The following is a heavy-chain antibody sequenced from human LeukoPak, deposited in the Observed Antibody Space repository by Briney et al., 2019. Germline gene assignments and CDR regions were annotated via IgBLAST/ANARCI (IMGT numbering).Heavy chain of an antibody. J-gene: IGHJ4*02. V-gene: IGHV3-23*01. CDR3: ARHGSSWYGYFDY. CDR1: GFTFSSYG. D-gene: IGHD6-13*01. CDR2: ISGSGGST. Sequence: PGRSLRLSCVASGFTFSSYGMSWVRQAPGKGLEWVSAISGSGGSTYYADSVKGRFTISRDNSKNTLYLQMNSLRAEDTAVYYCARHGSSWYGYFDYWGQGTLVTVSS.